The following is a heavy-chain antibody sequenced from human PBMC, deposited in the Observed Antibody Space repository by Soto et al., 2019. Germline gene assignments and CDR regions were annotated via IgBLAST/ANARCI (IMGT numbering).Heavy chain of an antibody. D-gene: IGHD3-10*01. V-gene: IGHV3-74*01. J-gene: IGHJ6*02. CDR3: AKDLQISGSYYYYYYGMDV. CDR2: INSGASTT. Sequence: GGSLRLSCAASGFTFSSSWMHWVRQAPGKGLVWVSRINSGASTTNYADSVKGRFTISRDNSKNTLYLQMNSLRAEDTAVYYCAKDLQISGSYYYYYYGMDVWGQGTTVTVSS. CDR1: GFTFSSSW.